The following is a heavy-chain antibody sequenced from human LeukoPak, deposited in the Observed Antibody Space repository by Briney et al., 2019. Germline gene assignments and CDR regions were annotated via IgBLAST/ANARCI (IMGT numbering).Heavy chain of an antibody. Sequence: GGSLRLSCAASGFSFISYWMSWVRQAPGKGLEWVANIKRDGSAKNYVDSVKGRFTISRDNAKNSLYLQLNSLRAEDTVVYYCAGCAGNSCYFDYWGQGTLVIVSS. CDR3: AGCAGNSCYFDY. CDR1: GFSFISYW. V-gene: IGHV3-7*01. CDR2: IKRDGSAK. D-gene: IGHD1-1*01. J-gene: IGHJ4*02.